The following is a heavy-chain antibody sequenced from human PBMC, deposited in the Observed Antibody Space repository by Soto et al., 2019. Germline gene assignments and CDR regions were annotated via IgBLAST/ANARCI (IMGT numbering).Heavy chain of an antibody. CDR3: AKAGSSLKAAVGCGYFDY. CDR1: GFTFSSYA. V-gene: IGHV3-23*01. J-gene: IGHJ4*02. D-gene: IGHD6-25*01. Sequence: RRLSCAASGFTFSSYAMSWVRQAPGKGLEWVSAISGSGGSTYYADSVKGRFTISRDNSENTLYLQMNSLRAEDTAVYYCAKAGSSLKAAVGCGYFDYWGQGPLVTVS. CDR2: ISGSGGST.